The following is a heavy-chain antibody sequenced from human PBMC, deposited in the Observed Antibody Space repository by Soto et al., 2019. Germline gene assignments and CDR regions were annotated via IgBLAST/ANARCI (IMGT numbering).Heavy chain of an antibody. J-gene: IGHJ6*02. CDR1: GFTFSSYA. Sequence: SGGSLRLSCAASGFTFSSYAMSWVRQAPGKGLEWVSAISGSGGSTYYADSVKGRFTISRDNSKNTLYLQMNSLRAEDTAVYYCAKSSGGWNYHYYYGMDVWGQGTTVTVSS. D-gene: IGHD2-15*01. CDR3: AKSSGGWNYHYYYGMDV. V-gene: IGHV3-23*01. CDR2: ISGSGGST.